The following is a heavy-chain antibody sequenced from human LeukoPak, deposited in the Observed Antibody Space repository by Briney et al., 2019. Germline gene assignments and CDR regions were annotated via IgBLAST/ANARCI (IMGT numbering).Heavy chain of an antibody. CDR1: GGSFSGYY. Sequence: SETLSLTCAVYGGSFSGYYWSWIRQPPGKGLEWIGEINHSGSTNYNPSLKSRVTISVDTSKNQFSLKPSSVTAADTAVYYCARRKAKLWFGELFYPFDYWGQGTLVTVSS. CDR2: INHSGST. D-gene: IGHD3-10*01. CDR3: ARRKAKLWFGELFYPFDY. J-gene: IGHJ4*02. V-gene: IGHV4-34*01.